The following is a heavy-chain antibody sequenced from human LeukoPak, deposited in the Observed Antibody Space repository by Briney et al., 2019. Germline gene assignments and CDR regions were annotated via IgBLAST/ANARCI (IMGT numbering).Heavy chain of an antibody. D-gene: IGHD3-10*01. V-gene: IGHV3-33*01. CDR1: GFTFSNFA. Sequence: SGGSLRLSCAASGFTFSNFAIHWVRQAPGKGLEWVAVVWYDGSSTYYADPVKGRFTVSRDNSKNTLYLQMNSLRAEDTAVYYCARDRSGSYYQYYFDYWGQGTLVTVSS. CDR2: VWYDGSST. J-gene: IGHJ4*02. CDR3: ARDRSGSYYQYYFDY.